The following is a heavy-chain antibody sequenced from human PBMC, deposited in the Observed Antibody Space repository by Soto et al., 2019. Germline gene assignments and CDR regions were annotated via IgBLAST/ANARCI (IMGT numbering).Heavy chain of an antibody. D-gene: IGHD4-17*01. CDR1: GGPFSSHT. CDR2: INPALGTT. CDR3: ARPDFGDYWYFDL. J-gene: IGHJ2*01. V-gene: IGHV1-69*08. Sequence: QDQLVQSGAEVKKPGSSVKVSCKAFGGPFSSHTFSWVRQAPGQGLEWMGRINPALGTTTYAQKFQGRVTITADESVTTVYMELNSLRTEDTAVYYCARPDFGDYWYFDLWGRGTLVTVSS.